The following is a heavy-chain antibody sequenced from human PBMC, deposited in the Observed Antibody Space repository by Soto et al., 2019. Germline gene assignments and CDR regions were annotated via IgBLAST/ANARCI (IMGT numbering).Heavy chain of an antibody. CDR3: AKDPRSQLLPTYYFDY. CDR1: GFTFSSYG. CDR2: ISYDGSNK. D-gene: IGHD2-2*01. J-gene: IGHJ4*02. V-gene: IGHV3-30*18. Sequence: QVQLVESGGGVVQPGRSLRLSCAASGFTFSSYGMHWVRQAPGKGLEWVAVISYDGSNKYYADSVKGRFTISRDNAKNPLYLQRNSLRAEDTAVHYCAKDPRSQLLPTYYFDYWGQGTLVTVSS.